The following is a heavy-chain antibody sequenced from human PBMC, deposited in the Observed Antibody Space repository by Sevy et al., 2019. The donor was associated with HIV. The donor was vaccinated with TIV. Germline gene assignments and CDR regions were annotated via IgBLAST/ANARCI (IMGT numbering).Heavy chain of an antibody. D-gene: IGHD4-17*01. CDR3: ARHDYGDDVDY. CDR1: GGSISRYY. V-gene: IGHV4-59*12. J-gene: IGHJ4*02. CDR2: IYYSGST. Sequence: SETLSLTCTVSGGSISRYYWSWIRQPPGKGLEWIGYIYYSGSTNYNPSLKSRVTISVDTSKNQFYLKLSSVTAADTAVYYCARHDYGDDVDYWGQGTLVTVSS.